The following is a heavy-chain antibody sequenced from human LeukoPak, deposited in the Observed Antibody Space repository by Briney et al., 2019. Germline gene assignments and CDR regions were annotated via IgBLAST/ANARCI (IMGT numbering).Heavy chain of an antibody. CDR1: RFTFSDYY. J-gene: IGHJ4*02. CDR2: ISSSGSTI. CDR3: ARKGGIGSSSWYGVDY. D-gene: IGHD6-13*01. V-gene: IGHV3-11*01. Sequence: GGSLRLSCAASRFTFSDYYMTWIRQAPGKGLEWVSYISSSGSTIYYADSVRGRFTISRDNAKKSLYLQMNSLRAEDTAVYYCARKGGIGSSSWYGVDYWGQGTLVTVSS.